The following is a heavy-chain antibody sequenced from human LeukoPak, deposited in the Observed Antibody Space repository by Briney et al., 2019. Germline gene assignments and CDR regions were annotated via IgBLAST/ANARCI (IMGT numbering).Heavy chain of an antibody. V-gene: IGHV1-8*01. Sequence: ASVKVSCRASGYTFTSYDINWVRQATGQGLEWMGWMNPNSGNTGYAQKFQGRVTMTRNTSISTAYMELSSLRSEDTAVYYCARGPRVEDNWFDPWGQGTLVTVSS. CDR3: ARGPRVEDNWFDP. CDR1: GYTFTSYD. J-gene: IGHJ5*02. D-gene: IGHD3-3*01. CDR2: MNPNSGNT.